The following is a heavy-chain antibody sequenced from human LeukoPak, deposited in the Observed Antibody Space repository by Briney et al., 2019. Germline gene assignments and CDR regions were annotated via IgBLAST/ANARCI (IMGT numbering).Heavy chain of an antibody. CDR3: ALTGYGYYYGSGSYNYYYYYYMDV. D-gene: IGHD3-10*01. V-gene: IGHV1-8*01. J-gene: IGHJ6*03. CDR1: GYTFTSYD. CDR2: MNPNSGNT. Sequence: ASVKVSCKASGYTFTSYDINWVRQATGQGLEWMGWMNPNSGNTGYAQKFQGRVTMTRNTSISTAYMELSSLRSEDTAVYYCALTGYGYYYGSGSYNYYYYYYMDVWGKGTTVTISS.